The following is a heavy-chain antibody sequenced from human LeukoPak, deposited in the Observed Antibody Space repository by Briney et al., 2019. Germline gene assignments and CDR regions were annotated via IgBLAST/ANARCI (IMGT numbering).Heavy chain of an antibody. D-gene: IGHD1-26*01. Sequence: PGGSLRLSCAASGFTFSSYWMSWVRQAPGKGLEWVANIKQDGSEKYYVDSVKGRFTISRDNAKNSLYLQMNSLRAEDTAVYYCAREAFGVGATKLFQHWGQGTLVTVSS. CDR2: IKQDGSEK. CDR1: GFTFSSYW. J-gene: IGHJ1*01. CDR3: AREAFGVGATKLFQH. V-gene: IGHV3-7*01.